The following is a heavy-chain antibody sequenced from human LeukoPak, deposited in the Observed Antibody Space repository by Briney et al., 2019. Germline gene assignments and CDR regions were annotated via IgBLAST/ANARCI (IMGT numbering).Heavy chain of an antibody. V-gene: IGHV4-34*01. J-gene: IGHJ4*01. CDR1: GGSFSGYY. CDR2: INHSGST. D-gene: IGHD5-18*01. CDR3: ARGNNRQGIWLTR. Sequence: SETLSLTCAVYGGSFSGYYWSWIRQPPGKGLEWIGEINHSGSTNYNPSLKSRVTISVDTSKNQFSLRLSSVTAADTAVYYCARGNNRQGIWLTRWGHGTLVTVSS.